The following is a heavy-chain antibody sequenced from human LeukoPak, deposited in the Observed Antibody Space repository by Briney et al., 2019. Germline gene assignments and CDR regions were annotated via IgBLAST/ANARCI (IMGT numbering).Heavy chain of an antibody. D-gene: IGHD6-6*01. J-gene: IGHJ4*02. CDR3: ARDHEYSSPFGY. V-gene: IGHV1-18*01. CDR1: GYTFTSYG. Sequence: ASVKVSCKASGYTFTSYGISWVQQAPRQGLEWMGWISAYNGNTNYAQKLQGRVTMTTDTSTSTAYMELRSLRSDDTAVYYCARDHEYSSPFGYWGQGTLVTVSS. CDR2: ISAYNGNT.